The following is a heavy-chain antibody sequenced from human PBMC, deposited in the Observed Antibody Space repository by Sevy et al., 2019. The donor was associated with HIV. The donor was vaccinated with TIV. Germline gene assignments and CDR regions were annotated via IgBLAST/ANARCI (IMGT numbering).Heavy chain of an antibody. J-gene: IGHJ3*02. CDR2: ISWNSGSI. CDR1: GFTFDDYA. Sequence: GGSLRLSCAASGFTFDDYAMHWVRQAPGKGLEWVSGISWNSGSIGYADSVKGRFTISRDNAKNSLYLQMNSLRAEDMALYYCARRDIVGATPGAFDIWGQGIMVTVSS. D-gene: IGHD1-26*01. V-gene: IGHV3-9*03. CDR3: ARRDIVGATPGAFDI.